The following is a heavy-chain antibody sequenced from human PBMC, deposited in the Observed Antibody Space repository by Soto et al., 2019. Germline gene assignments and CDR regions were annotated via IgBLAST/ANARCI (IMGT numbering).Heavy chain of an antibody. CDR1: GFTFSNYG. J-gene: IGHJ4*02. V-gene: IGHV3-33*01. D-gene: IGHD3-10*01. CDR2: IWHDGNNK. CDR3: VRRGDAYIWDLDS. Sequence: QVQLVESGGGVVQPGRSLRLSCAASGFTFSNYGMHWVRQAPGKGLEWVAVIWHDGNNKYYADSVEGRFTISRDNSKNTMYLQMNSLRAEDTAVYYCVRRGDAYIWDLDSWGQGTLVTVSS.